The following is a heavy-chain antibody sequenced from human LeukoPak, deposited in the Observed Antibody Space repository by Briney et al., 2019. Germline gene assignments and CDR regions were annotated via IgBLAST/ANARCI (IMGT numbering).Heavy chain of an antibody. V-gene: IGHV3-23*01. J-gene: IGHJ4*02. Sequence: GGSLRLSCAASGFTFSSYAMSWVRQAPGKGLEWVSAISGSGGSTYYADSVKGRFTISRDNSKNTLYLQMNSLRAEDTAVYYCAKGYGVTGTSTPGALNYWGQGTLVTVSS. CDR2: ISGSGGST. D-gene: IGHD1-20*01. CDR1: GFTFSSYA. CDR3: AKGYGVTGTSTPGALNY.